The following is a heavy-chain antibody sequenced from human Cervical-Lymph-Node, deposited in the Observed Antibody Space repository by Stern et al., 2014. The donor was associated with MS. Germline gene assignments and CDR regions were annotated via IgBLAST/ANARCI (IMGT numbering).Heavy chain of an antibody. J-gene: IGHJ5*02. Sequence: QLQLQESGPGLVKPSETLSLTCTVSGGSISSYYWSWIRQPPGKGLEWIGYIYYSGSTNYNPSLKSRVTISVDTSKNQFSLKLSSVTAADTAVYYCARGWLSDPFTWFDPWGQGTLVTVSS. CDR2: IYYSGST. CDR3: ARGWLSDPFTWFDP. D-gene: IGHD3-9*01. V-gene: IGHV4-59*01. CDR1: GGSISSYY.